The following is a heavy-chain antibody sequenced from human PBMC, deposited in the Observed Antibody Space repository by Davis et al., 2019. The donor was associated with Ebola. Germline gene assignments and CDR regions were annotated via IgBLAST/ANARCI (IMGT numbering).Heavy chain of an antibody. CDR1: GYTFKNYA. V-gene: IGHV1-18*01. J-gene: IGHJ3*02. CDR3: ATFYDYVWGTYRPDGFDI. Sequence: ASVKVSCKASGYTFKNYAISWVRQAPGQGLEWMGWISPYSGNTNYAQKFQDRVTMTTDTSTSTAYMELRSLRSDDTAVYYCATFYDYVWGTYRPDGFDIWGQGTKVTVSP. CDR2: ISPYSGNT. D-gene: IGHD3-16*02.